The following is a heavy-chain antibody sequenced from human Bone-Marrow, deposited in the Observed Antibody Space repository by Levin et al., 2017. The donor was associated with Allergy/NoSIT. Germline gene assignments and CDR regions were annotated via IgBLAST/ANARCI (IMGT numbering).Heavy chain of an antibody. CDR1: GFTFSSYA. Sequence: GGSLRLSCAASGFTFSSYAMHWVRQAPGKGLEWVAVISYDGSNKYYADSVKGRFTISRDNSKNTLYLQMNSLRAEDTAVYYCAREGGIAVAGTGFDYWGQGTLVTVSS. CDR3: AREGGIAVAGTGFDY. J-gene: IGHJ4*02. CDR2: ISYDGSNK. V-gene: IGHV3-30-3*01. D-gene: IGHD6-19*01.